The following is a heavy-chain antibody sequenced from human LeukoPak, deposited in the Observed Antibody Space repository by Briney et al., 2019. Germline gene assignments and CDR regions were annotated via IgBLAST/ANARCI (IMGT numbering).Heavy chain of an antibody. CDR2: IIPIFGTA. CDR3: ARDWLRAFDI. V-gene: IGHV1-69*06. Sequence: SVKVSCKASGGTFSSYAISWVRQAPGQGLEWMGGIIPIFGTANYAQKFQGRVTITADKSTSTAYMELRSLRSDDTAVYYCARDWLRAFDIWGQGTMVTVSS. D-gene: IGHD5-18*01. J-gene: IGHJ3*02. CDR1: GGTFSSYA.